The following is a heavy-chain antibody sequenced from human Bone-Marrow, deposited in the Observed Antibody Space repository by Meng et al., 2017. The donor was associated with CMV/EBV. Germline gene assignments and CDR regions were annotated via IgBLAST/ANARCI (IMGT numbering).Heavy chain of an antibody. CDR1: GFTFNSHS. J-gene: IGHJ6*02. V-gene: IGHV3-21*01. D-gene: IGHD1-7*01. CDR3: VREPSATTGGMDV. CDR2: ISMSSDYK. Sequence: GESLKISCAASGFTFNSHSMNWVRQAPGRGLEWVSSISMSSDYKYYADSVKGRFTISRDNAKNSLYLQISSLRAEDTAVYYCVREPSATTGGMDVWGQGTTVTVSS.